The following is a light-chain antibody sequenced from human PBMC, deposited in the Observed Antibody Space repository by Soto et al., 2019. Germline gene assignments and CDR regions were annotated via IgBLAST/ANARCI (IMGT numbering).Light chain of an antibody. CDR1: QSVSTY. Sequence: EIVLTQSPATLSLSPGERATLSCRASQSVSTYLAWYQQKPAQPPRLLIFDVSNRAAGIPARFSGSGSGTDFTLTISSLETEDFAVYYCQQRSDFFTFGPGTKVDIK. CDR2: DVS. CDR3: QQRSDFFT. V-gene: IGKV3-11*01. J-gene: IGKJ3*01.